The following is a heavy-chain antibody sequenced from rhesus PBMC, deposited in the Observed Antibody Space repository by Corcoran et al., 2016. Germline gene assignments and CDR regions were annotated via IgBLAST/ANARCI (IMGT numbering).Heavy chain of an antibody. V-gene: IGHV4-165*01. D-gene: IGHD1-1*01. Sequence: QVQLQESGPGLVKPSETLSLTCAVSCGSISGSWWCWIRQPPGGGLEWIGDIGGGSGSTYSNPSLKRRVTISTDTSKGQFSLKRSAVTAADTAVYYCAISGAGDALDYWGQGVLVTVSS. CDR1: CGSISGSW. J-gene: IGHJ4*01. CDR2: IGGGSGST. CDR3: AISGAGDALDY.